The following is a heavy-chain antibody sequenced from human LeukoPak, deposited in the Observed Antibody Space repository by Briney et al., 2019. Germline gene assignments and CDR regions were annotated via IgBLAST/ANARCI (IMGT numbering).Heavy chain of an antibody. V-gene: IGHV3-33*01. Sequence: GSLRLSCAASGFTFSSYGMHWVRQAPGKGLEWVAVIWYDGSNKYYADSVKGRFTISRDNSKNTLYLQMNSLRAEDTAVYYCARDIVLMVYAIRDYYYYGMDVWGQGPRSPSP. CDR2: IWYDGSNK. D-gene: IGHD2-8*01. CDR1: GFTFSSYG. CDR3: ARDIVLMVYAIRDYYYYGMDV. J-gene: IGHJ6*02.